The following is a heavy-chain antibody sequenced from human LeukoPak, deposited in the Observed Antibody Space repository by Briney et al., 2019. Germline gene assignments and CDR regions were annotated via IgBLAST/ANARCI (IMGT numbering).Heavy chain of an antibody. V-gene: IGHV1-2*02. CDR2: INPNSGGT. CDR3: ARSPDMRIAAAGGGNWFDP. Sequence: ASVKVSCKASGYTFTGYYIHWVRQAPGQRLEWMGWINPNSGGTKYAQKFQGRVTMTRDTSISTAYMELSRLRSDDTAVYYCARSPDMRIAAAGGGNWFDPWAQGTLVTVSS. J-gene: IGHJ5*02. D-gene: IGHD6-13*01. CDR1: GYTFTGYY.